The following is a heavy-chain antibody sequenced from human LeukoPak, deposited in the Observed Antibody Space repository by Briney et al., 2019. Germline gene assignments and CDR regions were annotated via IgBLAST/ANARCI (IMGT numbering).Heavy chain of an antibody. D-gene: IGHD4-17*01. V-gene: IGHV1-8*01. Sequence: ASVKVSCKASGYTFTSYDINWVRQATGQGLEWMGWMNPNSGNTGYAQKFQGRVTMTRNTSISTANMELSSLRSEDTAVYYCARIVTGDRKPPRRYYYYYMDVWGKGTTVTVSS. CDR1: GYTFTSYD. J-gene: IGHJ6*03. CDR2: MNPNSGNT. CDR3: ARIVTGDRKPPRRYYYYYMDV.